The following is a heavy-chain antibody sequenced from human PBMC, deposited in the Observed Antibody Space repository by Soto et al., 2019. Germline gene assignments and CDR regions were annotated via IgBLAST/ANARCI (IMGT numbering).Heavy chain of an antibody. J-gene: IGHJ2*01. CDR1: GFTFSSYG. V-gene: IGHV3-33*01. CDR3: ARDGAVTLRTNWYLDL. Sequence: QVQLVESGGGVVQPGRSLRLSCAASGFTFSSYGMHWVRQAPGKGLEWVAVIWYDGSNKYYADSVKGRFTISRDNSKNRLYLQMNSFRAEDTAVYYCARDGAVTLRTNWYLDLWGRGTLVTFSS. CDR2: IWYDGSNK. D-gene: IGHD4-17*01.